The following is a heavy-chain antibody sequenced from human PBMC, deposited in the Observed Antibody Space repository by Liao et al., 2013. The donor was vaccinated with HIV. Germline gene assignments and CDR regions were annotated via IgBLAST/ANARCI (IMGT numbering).Heavy chain of an antibody. Sequence: IGEINHSGSTNYNPSLKSRVFISVDTSEKQFSLKLTSLTAADTAVYYCAGGNRAYYGSSSYDYWGQGTLVTVSS. V-gene: IGHV4-34*01. D-gene: IGHD3-10*01. J-gene: IGHJ4*02. CDR2: INHSGST. CDR3: AGGNRAYYGSSSYDY.